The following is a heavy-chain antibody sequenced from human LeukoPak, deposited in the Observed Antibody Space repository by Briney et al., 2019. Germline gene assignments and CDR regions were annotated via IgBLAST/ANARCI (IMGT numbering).Heavy chain of an antibody. J-gene: IGHJ5*02. Sequence: ASVKVSCKASGYTFTGYYMHWVRQAPGQGLEWMGWINPNSGGTNYAQKFQGRVTMTRDTSISTAYMELSRLRSDDTAVYYCARDGRDIVVVVAASARFDPWGQGTLVTVSS. CDR1: GYTFTGYY. V-gene: IGHV1-2*02. D-gene: IGHD2-15*01. CDR2: INPNSGGT. CDR3: ARDGRDIVVVVAASARFDP.